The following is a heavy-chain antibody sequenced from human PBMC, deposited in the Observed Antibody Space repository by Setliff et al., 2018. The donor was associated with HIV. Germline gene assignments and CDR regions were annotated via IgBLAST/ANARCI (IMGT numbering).Heavy chain of an antibody. Sequence: PSETLSLTCTVSRDSISSSSDYWGWIRQSPRKGLEWIGTIYPNGRTYYNPSLKSRVTMSLDTSKSQFSLKLRSVTATDTAVYYCARRIAVANYYFDFWGQGTLVTVSS. CDR3: ARRIAVANYYFDF. V-gene: IGHV4-39*01. D-gene: IGHD6-19*01. CDR1: RDSISSSSDY. J-gene: IGHJ4*02. CDR2: IYPNGRT.